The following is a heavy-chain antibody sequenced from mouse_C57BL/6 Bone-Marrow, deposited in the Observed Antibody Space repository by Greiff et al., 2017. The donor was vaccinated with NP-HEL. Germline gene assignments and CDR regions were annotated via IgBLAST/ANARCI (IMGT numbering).Heavy chain of an antibody. CDR1: EYEFPSHD. Sequence: EVKLVESGGGLVQPGESLKLSCESNEYEFPSHDMSWVRKTPEKRLELVAAINSDGGSTYYPDTMERRFIISRDNTKKTLYLQMSSLRSEDTALYYCARHPFLPCPYYYAMDYWGQGTSVTVSS. D-gene: IGHD2-10*01. V-gene: IGHV5-2*01. J-gene: IGHJ4*01. CDR3: ARHPFLPCPYYYAMDY. CDR2: INSDGGST.